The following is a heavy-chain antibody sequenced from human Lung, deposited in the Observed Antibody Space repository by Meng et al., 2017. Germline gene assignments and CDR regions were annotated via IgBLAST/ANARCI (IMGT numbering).Heavy chain of an antibody. V-gene: IGHV7-4-1*02. D-gene: IGHD2/OR15-2a*01. CDR1: GYTFTTYT. CDR2: ISTNTGNP. J-gene: IGHJ5*02. Sequence: QVQLVQSGSELNKPGASVKVSCKASGYTFTTYTINCVRQAHGRGLEWMGWISTNTGNPTYVQGFTGRFVFSLDTSVSTAYLQLSSLEAADTAVYYCARGGDFDPWGQGTPVTVSS. CDR3: ARGGDFDP.